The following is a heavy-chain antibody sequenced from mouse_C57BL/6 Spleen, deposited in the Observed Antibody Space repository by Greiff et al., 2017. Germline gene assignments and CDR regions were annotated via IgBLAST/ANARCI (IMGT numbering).Heavy chain of an antibody. D-gene: IGHD3-3*01. Sequence: DVKLQESGPGLVKPSQSLSLTCSVTGYSITSGYYWNWIRQFPGNKLEWMGYISYDGSNNYNPSLKNRISITRDTSKNQFFLKLNSVTTEDTATXYCARGDVDYAMDYWGQGTSVTVSS. V-gene: IGHV3-6*01. J-gene: IGHJ4*01. CDR3: ARGDVDYAMDY. CDR2: ISYDGSN. CDR1: GYSITSGYY.